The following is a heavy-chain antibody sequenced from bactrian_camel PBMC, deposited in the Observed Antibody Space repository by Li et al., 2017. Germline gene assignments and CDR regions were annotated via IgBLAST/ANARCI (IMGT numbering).Heavy chain of an antibody. CDR2: ISPDISTP. Sequence: VQLVESGGGLVQPGKLLRLSCAASGFIFSSYYMTWARQAPGKGLEWVASISPDISTPYYADSVKGRFTISRDNAKNTVSLQMNSLKSEDTAVYYCALGAWTYWGQGTQVTVS. V-gene: IGHV3-2*01. CDR1: GFIFSSYY. CDR3: ALGAWTY. J-gene: IGHJ4*01.